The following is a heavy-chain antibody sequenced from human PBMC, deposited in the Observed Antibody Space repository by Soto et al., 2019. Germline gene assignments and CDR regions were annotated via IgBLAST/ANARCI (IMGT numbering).Heavy chain of an antibody. J-gene: IGHJ5*02. CDR3: ARYQWEGTTPHPNWFDP. CDR1: GGSISSYY. V-gene: IGHV4-59*01. CDR2: IYYSGST. Sequence: SETLSLTCTVSGGSISSYYWSWIRQPPGKGLEWIGYIYYSGSTNYNPSLKSRVTISVDTSKNQFSLKLSSVTAADTAVYYCARYQWEGTTPHPNWFDPWGQGXLVTVSS. D-gene: IGHD1-26*01.